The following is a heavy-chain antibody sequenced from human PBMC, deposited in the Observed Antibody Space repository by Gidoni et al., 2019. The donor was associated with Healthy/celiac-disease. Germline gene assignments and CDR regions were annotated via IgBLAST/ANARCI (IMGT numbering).Heavy chain of an antibody. CDR2: IKQDGSEK. J-gene: IGHJ4*02. Sequence: EVQLVESGGGLVQPGGSLRLSCAASGFPFSSYWMSWVRQAPGKGLEWVANIKQDGSEKYYVDSVKGRFTISRDNAKNSLYLQMNSLRAEDTAVYYCARDEGNYDYFDYWGQGTLVTVSS. CDR3: ARDEGNYDYFDY. V-gene: IGHV3-7*04. D-gene: IGHD1-7*01. CDR1: GFPFSSYW.